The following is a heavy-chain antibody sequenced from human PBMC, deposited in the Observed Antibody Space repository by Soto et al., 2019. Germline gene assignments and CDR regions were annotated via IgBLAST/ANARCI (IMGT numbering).Heavy chain of an antibody. V-gene: IGHV4-59*08. CDR3: ARVSRGLYYFYYVDV. Sequence: QVQLQESGPGLVKPSETLSLTCTVSGGSISSYYWSWIRQHPGKGLEWIGYIYYSGSTNYNSSLKSRVTISLDTSKNQFSLKLSSVTAADTAVYYCARVSRGLYYFYYVDVWGKGTKVTVSS. CDR1: GGSISSYY. CDR2: IYYSGST. J-gene: IGHJ6*03.